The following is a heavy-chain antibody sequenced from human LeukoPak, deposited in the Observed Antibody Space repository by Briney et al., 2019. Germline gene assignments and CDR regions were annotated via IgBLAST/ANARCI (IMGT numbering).Heavy chain of an antibody. CDR2: INPNSGGT. CDR3: ARAPRYYGYVWGSYRVPHFDY. V-gene: IGHV1-2*06. Sequence: ASVKVSCKASGYTFTGYYMHWVRQAPGQGLEWMGRINPNSGGTNYAQKFQGRVTMTRDTSISTAYMELSRLRSDDTAVYYCARAPRYYGYVWGSYRVPHFDYWGQGTLVTVSS. CDR1: GYTFTGYY. J-gene: IGHJ4*02. D-gene: IGHD3-16*02.